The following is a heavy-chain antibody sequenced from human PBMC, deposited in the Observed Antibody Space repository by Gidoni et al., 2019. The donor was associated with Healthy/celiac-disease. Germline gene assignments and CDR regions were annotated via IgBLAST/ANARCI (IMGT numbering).Heavy chain of an antibody. Sequence: QVQLVQSGAEVKTPGASLKVSCKASGYTFTSYGISWVRQAPGQGLEWMGWTSAYNGNTNYAQKRQGRVTMTTDTSTSTAHMELRSLRSDDTAVYDYARGLARHGAGSYYRYWGQGTLVTVSS. V-gene: IGHV1-18*01. D-gene: IGHD3-10*01. J-gene: IGHJ4*02. CDR2: TSAYNGNT. CDR1: GYTFTSYG. CDR3: ARGLARHGAGSYYRY.